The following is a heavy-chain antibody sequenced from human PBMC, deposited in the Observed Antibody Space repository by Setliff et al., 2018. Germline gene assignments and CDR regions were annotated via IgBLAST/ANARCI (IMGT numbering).Heavy chain of an antibody. J-gene: IGHJ3*02. Sequence: KPSETLSLTCAVTGGSISSSSYYWGWIRQSPGEGLEWIANIHYNGNLYYNPSLKNRATISMDTSKIQFSLKLISVTAADTALYFCARRPTGPGAPFDIWGHGTMVTVSS. V-gene: IGHV4-39*01. D-gene: IGHD3-10*01. CDR1: GGSISSSSYY. CDR3: ARRPTGPGAPFDI. CDR2: IHYNGNL.